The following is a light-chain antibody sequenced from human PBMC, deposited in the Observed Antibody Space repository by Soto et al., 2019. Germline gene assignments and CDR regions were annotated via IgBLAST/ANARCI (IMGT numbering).Light chain of an antibody. CDR1: QDISNY. J-gene: IGKJ5*01. V-gene: IGKV1-33*01. Sequence: DLQMTQSPSSLSASVGDRVTITCQASQDISNYLNWYQQKPGKAPKLLIYDASNLETGVPSRFSGTGSGTDFTFTISSLLPEDIATYYCQQYDNLPLTFGQETRLEIK. CDR2: DAS. CDR3: QQYDNLPLT.